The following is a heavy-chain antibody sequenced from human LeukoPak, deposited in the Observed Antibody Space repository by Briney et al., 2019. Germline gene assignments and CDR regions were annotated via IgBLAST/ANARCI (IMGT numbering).Heavy chain of an antibody. V-gene: IGHV4-59*08. J-gene: IGHJ6*02. CDR3: ARRIAAAGMGYYYYYGMDV. D-gene: IGHD6-13*01. CDR1: GGSISSYY. CDR2: IYYSGST. Sequence: SETLSLTCTVSGGSISSYYWSWIRQPPGKGPEWIGYIYYSGSTNYNPSLKSRVTISVDTSKNQFSLKLSSVTAADTAVYYCARRIAAAGMGYYYYYGMDVWGQGTTVTVSS.